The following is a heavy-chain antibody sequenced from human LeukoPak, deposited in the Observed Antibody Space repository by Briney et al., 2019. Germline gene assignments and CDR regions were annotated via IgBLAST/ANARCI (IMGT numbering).Heavy chain of an antibody. CDR1: GFTFSSYA. CDR3: AKGRSSSGYDYVDY. CDR2: ISGSGGST. Sequence: QTGGSLRLSCAASGFTFSSYAMSWVRQAPGKGLEWVSVISGSGGSTHYADSVKGRFIISRDNSKNTLYVQMSSLRAEDTAVYYCAKGRSSSGYDYVDYWGQGTLVTVSS. D-gene: IGHD3-22*01. V-gene: IGHV3-23*01. J-gene: IGHJ4*02.